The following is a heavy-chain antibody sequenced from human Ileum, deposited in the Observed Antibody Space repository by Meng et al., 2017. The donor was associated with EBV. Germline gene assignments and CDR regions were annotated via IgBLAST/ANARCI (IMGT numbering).Heavy chain of an antibody. J-gene: IGHJ4*02. V-gene: IGHV4-4*02. CDR1: GDSISNEHW. Sequence: QVQLQESGPGLVGPSGTLSLTCSVSGDSISNEHWWSWVRQSPGKGLEWIGEIHHTRGPNYNPSLKSRVIISVDKSNNHFSLRLSAVTAADTAVYYCASNGAFSLDHWGQGTPVTVSS. CDR3: ASNGAFSLDH. D-gene: IGHD2-8*01. CDR2: IHHTRGP.